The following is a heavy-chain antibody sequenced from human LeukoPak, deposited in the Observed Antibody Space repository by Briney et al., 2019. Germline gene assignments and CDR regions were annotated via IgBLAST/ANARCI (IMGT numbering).Heavy chain of an antibody. CDR1: GFTFSSYW. J-gene: IGHJ4*02. D-gene: IGHD2-15*01. CDR3: ARAEPLVVAANAH. CDR2: IKQDGSEK. Sequence: GGSLRLSCAASGFTFSSYWMSWVRQAPGKGLEWVANIKQDGSEKYYVDSVKGRFTISRDNAKNSLYLQMNSLRAEDTAVYYCARAEPLVVAANAHWGQGTLVTVSS. V-gene: IGHV3-7*01.